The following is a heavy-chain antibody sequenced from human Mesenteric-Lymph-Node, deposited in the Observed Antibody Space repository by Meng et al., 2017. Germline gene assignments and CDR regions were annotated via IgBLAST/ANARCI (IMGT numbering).Heavy chain of an antibody. J-gene: IGHJ4*02. CDR3: ARGIAAGLYYFDY. Sequence: SVKVSCKASGGTFSSYAISWVRQAPGQGLEWMGGIIPIFGTANYAQKFQGRVTITTDESTSTAYMELSSLRSDDTAVYYCARGIAAGLYYFDYWGQGTLVTVSS. CDR1: GGTFSSYA. CDR2: IIPIFGTA. D-gene: IGHD6-13*01. V-gene: IGHV1-69*05.